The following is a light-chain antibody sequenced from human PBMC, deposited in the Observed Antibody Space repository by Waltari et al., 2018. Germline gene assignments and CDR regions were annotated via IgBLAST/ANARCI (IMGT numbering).Light chain of an antibody. V-gene: IGKV3-20*01. CDR3: QKYERLPAT. J-gene: IGKJ1*01. Sequence: PGERATLSCRASQSISKYLAWYQQKPGQAPRLLIYETSRRATGIPDRFSGSGSGTDFSLTISRLEPEDFAVYYCQKYERLPATFGQGTKVEFK. CDR1: QSISKY. CDR2: ETS.